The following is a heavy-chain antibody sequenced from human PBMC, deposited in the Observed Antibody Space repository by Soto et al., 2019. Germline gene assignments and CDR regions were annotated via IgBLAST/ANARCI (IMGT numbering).Heavy chain of an antibody. CDR2: IRSKAKSYAT. Sequence: PGGSLRLSCAACGFTFSGTAMHWVRQASGKGLEWVGRIRSKAKSYATAYAASVNGRFTISRDDSKNTAYLQMNSLKTEDTAVYYCNPLGSYYSSDYYFDFWGQGAVVTVSS. CDR1: GFTFSGTA. D-gene: IGHD3-10*01. J-gene: IGHJ4*02. CDR3: NPLGSYYSSDYYFDF. V-gene: IGHV3-73*01.